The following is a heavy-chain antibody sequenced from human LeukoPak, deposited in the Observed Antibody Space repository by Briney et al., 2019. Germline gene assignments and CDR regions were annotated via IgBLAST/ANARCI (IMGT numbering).Heavy chain of an antibody. V-gene: IGHV4-59*01. CDR2: IYYSGST. J-gene: IGHJ6*03. D-gene: IGHD5-24*01. CDR1: GGSISSYY. Sequence: SETLSLTCTVSGGSISSYYWSWIRQPPGKGLEWIGYIYYSGSTNYNPSLKGRVTISVDTSKNQFSLKLSSVTAADTAVYYCASLKGWLQLPAYYYYMDVWGKGTTVTVSS. CDR3: ASLKGWLQLPAYYYYMDV.